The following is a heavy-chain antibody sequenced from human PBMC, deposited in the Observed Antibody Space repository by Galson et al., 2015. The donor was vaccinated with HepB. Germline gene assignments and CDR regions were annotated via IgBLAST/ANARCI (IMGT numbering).Heavy chain of an antibody. Sequence: SLRLSCAASGFTFSSYAMHWVRQAPGKGLEWVAVISYDGSNKYYADSVKGRFTISRDNSKNTLYLQMNSLRAEDTAVYYCARGRSSAYCGGDCYSLSYWGQGTLVTVSS. CDR3: ARGRSSAYCGGDCYSLSY. D-gene: IGHD2-21*02. CDR2: ISYDGSNK. CDR1: GFTFSSYA. V-gene: IGHV3-30-3*01. J-gene: IGHJ4*02.